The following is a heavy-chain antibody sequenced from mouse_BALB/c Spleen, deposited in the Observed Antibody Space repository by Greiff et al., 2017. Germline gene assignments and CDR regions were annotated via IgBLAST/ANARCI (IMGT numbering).Heavy chain of an antibody. J-gene: IGHJ4*01. D-gene: IGHD2-2*01. CDR2: ISSGSSTI. Sequence: VQLKESGGGLVQPGGSRKLSCAASGFTFSSFGMHWVRQAPEKGLEWVAYISSGSSTIYYADTVKGRFTISRDNPKNTLFLQMTSLRSEDTAMYYCASRGGYPDCYDAMDYWGQGTSVTVSS. CDR1: GFTFSSFG. V-gene: IGHV5-17*02. CDR3: ASRGGYPDCYDAMDY.